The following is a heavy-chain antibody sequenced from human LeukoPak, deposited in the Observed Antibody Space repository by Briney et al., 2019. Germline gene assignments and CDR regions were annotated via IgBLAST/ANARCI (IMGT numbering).Heavy chain of an antibody. V-gene: IGHV4-59*11. CDR3: ARGDRNYEAFAFDI. D-gene: IGHD1-14*01. CDR2: IYYSGST. Sequence: SETLSLTCTVSGGSISSHYWSWIRQPPGKGLEWFGYIYYSGSTNYNPSLKSRVTISVDTSKNQFSLKLSSVTAADTAMYYCARGDRNYEAFAFDIWGQGTMVTVSS. CDR1: GGSISSHY. J-gene: IGHJ3*02.